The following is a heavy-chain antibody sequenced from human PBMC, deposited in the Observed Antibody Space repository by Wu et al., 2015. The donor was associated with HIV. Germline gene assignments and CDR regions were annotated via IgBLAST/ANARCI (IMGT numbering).Heavy chain of an antibody. CDR3: ARDISSLYYDTRRGSFDI. J-gene: IGHJ3*02. D-gene: IGHD3-16*01. CDR1: GYTFTTYG. V-gene: IGHV1-18*01. CDR2: ISGEDGKT. Sequence: QVQLVQSGGEVKKVGASVKVSCKASGYTFTTYGISWVRQAPGQRPEWMGWISGEDGKTKYAQKIQDRVTMTTDTSTSTAYLELRSLRSDDTAVYYCARDISSLYYDTRRGSFDIWAKGQRSPSLQ.